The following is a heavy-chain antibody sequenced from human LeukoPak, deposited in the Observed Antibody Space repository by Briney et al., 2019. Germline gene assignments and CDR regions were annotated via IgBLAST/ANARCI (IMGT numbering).Heavy chain of an antibody. CDR1: GFTFSNYW. CDR2: VHSDGSYT. V-gene: IGHV3-74*01. CDR3: AREGLGYSYDY. J-gene: IGHJ4*02. D-gene: IGHD5-18*01. Sequence: PGGSLRLSCAASGFTFSNYWMHGVRQAPGKGLRWVSRVHSDGSYTNYADSVKGRFTISRDNAKSTLYLQMNSLRAEDTAVYYCAREGLGYSYDYWGQGTLVTVSS.